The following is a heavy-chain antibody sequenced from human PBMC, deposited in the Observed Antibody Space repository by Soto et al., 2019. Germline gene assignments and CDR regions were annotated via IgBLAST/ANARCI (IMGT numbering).Heavy chain of an antibody. CDR1: GFSLSTSAVG. D-gene: IGHD3-10*01. Sequence: ITLKESGPTLVKPTQTLTLTCTFSGFSLSTSAVGVGWIRQPPGKALEWLALIYWDDDKRYSPSLKSRLTITKDTAKNQVVLTMTNMDPVATAKYYCGYVYYNSGRWDAWGQGTLVTVSS. CDR2: IYWDDDK. V-gene: IGHV2-5*02. J-gene: IGHJ5*02. CDR3: GYVYYNSGRWDA.